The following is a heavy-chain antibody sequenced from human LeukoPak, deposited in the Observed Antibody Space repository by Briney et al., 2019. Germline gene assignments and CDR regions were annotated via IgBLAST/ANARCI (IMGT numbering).Heavy chain of an antibody. D-gene: IGHD2-15*01. CDR3: ARDLVVVVAATPEAVQH. CDR2: INPNSGGT. CDR1: GYTFTRYF. Sequence: ASVKVSCKASGYTFTRYFMHWVRQAPGQGLEWMGWINPNSGGTNYAQKFQGRVTMTRDTSISTAYMELSRLRSDDTAVYYCARDLVVVVAATPEAVQHWGQGTLVTVSS. J-gene: IGHJ1*01. V-gene: IGHV1-2*02.